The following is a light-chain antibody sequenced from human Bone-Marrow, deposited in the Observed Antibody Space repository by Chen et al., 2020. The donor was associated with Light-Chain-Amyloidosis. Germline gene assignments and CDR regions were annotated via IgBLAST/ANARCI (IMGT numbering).Light chain of an antibody. CDR3: HQYFSPPPT. J-gene: IGKJ1*01. V-gene: IGKV4-1*01. CDR1: QSILYSSKNKTY. CDR2: WAA. Sequence: DIVMTQSPDSLAVSLGERATINCRSSQSILYSSKNKTYLAWYQQKPGQPPKLLIYWAATRESGVPDRCSGGGSETDFTLTISSLQAEDVAVYYCHQYFSPPPTFGQGTKVEVK.